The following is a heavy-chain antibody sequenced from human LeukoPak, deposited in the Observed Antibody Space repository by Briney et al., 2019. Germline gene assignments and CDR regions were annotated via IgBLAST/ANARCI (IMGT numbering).Heavy chain of an antibody. CDR1: GYTFTGYY. CDR2: INTNSGGT. V-gene: IGHV1-2*02. Sequence: ASVKVSCKASGYTFTGYYMHWVRQAPGQGLEWMGWINTNSGGTNYAQKFQGRVTMTRDTSISTAYMELSRLRSDDTAVYYCARDSLSSYYDSSGPDAFDIWGQGTMVTVSS. J-gene: IGHJ3*02. CDR3: ARDSLSSYYDSSGPDAFDI. D-gene: IGHD3-22*01.